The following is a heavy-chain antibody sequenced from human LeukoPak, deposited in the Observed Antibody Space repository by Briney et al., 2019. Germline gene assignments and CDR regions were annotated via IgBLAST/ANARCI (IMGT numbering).Heavy chain of an antibody. CDR1: GGTFSSYA. CDR2: IIPIFGTA. J-gene: IGHJ4*02. D-gene: IGHD5-24*01. V-gene: IGHV1-69*06. Sequence: GASVKVSCKASGGTFSSYAISWVRQAPGQGLEWMGGIIPIFGTANYAQKFQGRVTITADKSTSTAYMELSSLRSEDTAVYYCARAEMATIKGVYYFDYWGQGTLVTVSS. CDR3: ARAEMATIKGVYYFDY.